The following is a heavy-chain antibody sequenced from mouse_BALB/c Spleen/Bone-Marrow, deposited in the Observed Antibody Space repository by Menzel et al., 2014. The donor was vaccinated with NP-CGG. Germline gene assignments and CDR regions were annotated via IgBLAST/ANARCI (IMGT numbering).Heavy chain of an antibody. CDR1: GYTFTEYM. Sequence: VQLQQSGAGLVKPGASVKLSCKASGYTFTEYMIHWVKQRSGQGLEWIGWIYPGSGSIKYNEKFRDKATLTADKSSSTVYMELSRLRFEDSAVYFCARPEGGGYFDYWGQGTILTVSS. V-gene: IGHV1-62-2*01. J-gene: IGHJ2*01. CDR2: IYPGSGSI. D-gene: IGHD1-1*02. CDR3: ARPEGGGYFDY.